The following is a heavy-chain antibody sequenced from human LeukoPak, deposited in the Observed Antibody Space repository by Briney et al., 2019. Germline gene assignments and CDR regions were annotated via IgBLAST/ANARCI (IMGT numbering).Heavy chain of an antibody. CDR1: LFTFSNAW. D-gene: IGHD2-8*01. CDR3: AKNKPTRRIVLMVYAHNYFDY. Sequence: PGGSLRLSCAASLFTFSNAWMSWVRQAPGKGLEWVSAISGSGGSTYYADSVKGRFTISRDNSKNTLYLQMNSLRAEDTAVYYCAKNKPTRRIVLMVYAHNYFDYWGQGTLVTVSS. V-gene: IGHV3-23*01. J-gene: IGHJ4*02. CDR2: ISGSGGST.